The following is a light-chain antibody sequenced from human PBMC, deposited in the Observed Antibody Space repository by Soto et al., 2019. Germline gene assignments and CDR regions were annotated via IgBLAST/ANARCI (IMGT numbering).Light chain of an antibody. J-gene: IGLJ1*01. CDR2: EVN. Sequence: QSVLTQPASLSGSPGQSITISCTGTSSDIGAYDYVSWFQQHPGKAPKLMISEVNNRPSGVSNRFSGSKTGTSASLAIGGLQSEDGADYYCAAWDDSLGAYVFGTGTKVTVL. CDR1: SSDIGAYDY. CDR3: AAWDDSLGAYV. V-gene: IGLV2-14*01.